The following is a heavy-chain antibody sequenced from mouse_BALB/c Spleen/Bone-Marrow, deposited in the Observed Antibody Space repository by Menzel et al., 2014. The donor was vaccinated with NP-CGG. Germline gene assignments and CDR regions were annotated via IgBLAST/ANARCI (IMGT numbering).Heavy chain of an antibody. CDR1: GLDFSRYW. D-gene: IGHD1-2*01. CDR3: AKNYYYGYVAY. CDR2: INPASSTI. Sequence: EVHLVESGGGLVQPGGSLKLSCAASGLDFSRYWMTWVRQAPGKGLEWIGEINPASSTINYTPSLKDKFIISRDNAKNTLYLQMSKVRSEDTALYYCAKNYYYGYVAYWGQGTLVTVSA. V-gene: IGHV4-1*02. J-gene: IGHJ3*01.